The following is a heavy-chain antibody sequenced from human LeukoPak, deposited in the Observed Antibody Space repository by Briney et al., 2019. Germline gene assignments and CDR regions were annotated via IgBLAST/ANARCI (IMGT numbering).Heavy chain of an antibody. Sequence: PGRSLRLSCAASGFTFDDYAMHWVRQAPGKGLEWVSGISWNSGSIGYADSVKGRFTISGDNAKNSLYLQMNSLRADDTAIYYCTKGGHGDYWGQGTMVTVSS. CDR1: GFTFDDYA. D-gene: IGHD2-21*02. CDR2: ISWNSGSI. J-gene: IGHJ4*02. V-gene: IGHV3-9*01. CDR3: TKGGHGDY.